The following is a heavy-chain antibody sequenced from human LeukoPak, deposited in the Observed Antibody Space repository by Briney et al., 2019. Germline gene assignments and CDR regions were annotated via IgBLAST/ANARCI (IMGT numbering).Heavy chain of an antibody. D-gene: IGHD2-8*02. CDR3: ARDTALTTIAGGPDY. CDR2: ISAYNHDT. J-gene: IGHJ4*01. Sequence: GASVNVSCKASGYTFASYGITWLRQAPGQGLEWIGWISAYNHDTHYAQNLQDRVTMTTDTSTSTAYMELRSLTSDDTALYCCARDTALTTIAGGPDYWGHGTLVTVSS. V-gene: IGHV1-18*01. CDR1: GYTFASYG.